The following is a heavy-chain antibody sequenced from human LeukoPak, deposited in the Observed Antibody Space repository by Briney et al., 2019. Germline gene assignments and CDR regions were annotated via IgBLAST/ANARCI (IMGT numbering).Heavy chain of an antibody. Sequence: GGSLRLSCAASGFTFSSYAMSWVRQAPGKGLEWVSAISGSGGSTYYADSVKGRFTISRDNSKNTLYLQMNSLRAEDTAVYYCAKVGYYYGSGPEGEPFDIWGQGTMVTVSS. D-gene: IGHD3-10*01. J-gene: IGHJ3*02. CDR2: ISGSGGST. V-gene: IGHV3-23*01. CDR1: GFTFSSYA. CDR3: AKVGYYYGSGPEGEPFDI.